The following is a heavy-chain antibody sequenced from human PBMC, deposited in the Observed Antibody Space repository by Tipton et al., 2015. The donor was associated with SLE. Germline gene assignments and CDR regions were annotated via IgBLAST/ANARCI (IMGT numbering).Heavy chain of an antibody. CDR1: GYSISSGYY. V-gene: IGHV4-38-2*01. D-gene: IGHD3-22*01. CDR3: ARGDTMIVVVTPGAFDI. Sequence: TLSLTCAVSGYSISSGYYWGWIRQPPGKGLEWIGSIYHSGSTYYNPSLKSRVTISVDTSKNQFSLKLGSVTAADTAVYYCARGDTMIVVVTPGAFDIWGQGTMVTVSS. J-gene: IGHJ3*02. CDR2: IYHSGST.